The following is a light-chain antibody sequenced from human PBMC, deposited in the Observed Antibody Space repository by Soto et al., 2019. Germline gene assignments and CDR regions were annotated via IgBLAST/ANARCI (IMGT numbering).Light chain of an antibody. V-gene: IGLV1-44*01. Sequence: QSVLTQPPSASGTPGQRVSISCSGSSSNVGSNIMNWFQQLPGTAPKLLIYSNKKRPPGVPDRFSGSKSGTSASLAISGLQSEDEADYYCAVWDDSLNGVVFGGGTKLTVL. J-gene: IGLJ2*01. CDR1: SSNVGSNI. CDR3: AVWDDSLNGVV. CDR2: SNK.